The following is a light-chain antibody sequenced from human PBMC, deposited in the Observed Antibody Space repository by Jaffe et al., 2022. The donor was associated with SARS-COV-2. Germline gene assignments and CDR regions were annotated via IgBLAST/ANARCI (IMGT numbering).Light chain of an antibody. V-gene: IGLV2-8*01. CDR3: SSYAGSNNFEIV. Sequence: QSALTQPPSASGSPGQSVTISCTGTSSDVGGYNYVSWYQQHPGKAPKLIIYEVSKRPSGVPDRFSGSKSGNTASLTVSGLQAEDEADYYCSSYAGSNNFEIVFGGGTKLTVL. J-gene: IGLJ2*01. CDR1: SSDVGGYNY. CDR2: EVS.